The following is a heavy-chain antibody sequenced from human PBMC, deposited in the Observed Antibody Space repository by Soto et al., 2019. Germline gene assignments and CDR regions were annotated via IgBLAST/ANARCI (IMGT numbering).Heavy chain of an antibody. J-gene: IGHJ4*02. CDR3: ARDGYYYDSSGYQRVYYFDY. CDR1: GGTFSSYA. Sequence: SVKVSCKASGGTFSSYAISWVRQAPGQVLEWMGGIIPIFGTANYAQKFQGRVTITADESTSTAYMELSSLRSADTAVYYCARDGYYYDSSGYQRVYYFDYWGQGTLVTVSS. D-gene: IGHD3-22*01. CDR2: IIPIFGTA. V-gene: IGHV1-69*13.